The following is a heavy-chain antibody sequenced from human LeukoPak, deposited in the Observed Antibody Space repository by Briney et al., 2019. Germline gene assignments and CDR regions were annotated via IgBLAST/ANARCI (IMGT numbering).Heavy chain of an antibody. CDR1: GGTFSSYA. CDR2: IIPIFGTA. CDR3: ARVPYYYDSSGPTYYFDY. J-gene: IGHJ4*02. D-gene: IGHD3-22*01. Sequence: GASVKVSCKASGGTFSSYAISWVRQAPGQGLEWMGGIIPIFGTANYAQKFQGRVTITADESTSTAYMELSSLRSEDTAVYYCARVPYYYDSSGPTYYFDYWGQGTLVTVSS. V-gene: IGHV1-69*13.